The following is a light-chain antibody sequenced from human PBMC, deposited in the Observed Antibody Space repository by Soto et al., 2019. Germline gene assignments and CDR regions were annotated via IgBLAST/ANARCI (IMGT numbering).Light chain of an antibody. Sequence: QSALTQPASVSGSPGQSITISCTGTGSDVGGYNYVSWYQQHPGKAPKLMIYEVSNRPSGVSNRFSGSKSGNTASLTISGLQAEDEADYYCSSYTSSSTRGVFGGGTKLTVL. J-gene: IGLJ3*02. V-gene: IGLV2-14*01. CDR3: SSYTSSSTRGV. CDR1: GSDVGGYNY. CDR2: EVS.